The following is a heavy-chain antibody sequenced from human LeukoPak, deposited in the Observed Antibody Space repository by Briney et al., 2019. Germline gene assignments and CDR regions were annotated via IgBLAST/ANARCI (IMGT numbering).Heavy chain of an antibody. CDR2: IYYSGST. J-gene: IGHJ4*02. V-gene: IGHV4-39*07. CDR1: GGSISSSSYY. Sequence: SETLSLTCTVSGGSISSSSYYWGWIRQPPGKGLEWIGSIYYSGSTYYNPSLKSRVTISVDTSKNQFSLKLSSVTAADTAVYYCARGKIAVAVDYWGQGTLVTV. D-gene: IGHD6-19*01. CDR3: ARGKIAVAVDY.